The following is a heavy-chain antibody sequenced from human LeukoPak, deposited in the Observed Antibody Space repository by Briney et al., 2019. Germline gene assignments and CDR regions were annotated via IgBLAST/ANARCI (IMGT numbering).Heavy chain of an antibody. CDR2: IYYSGST. Sequence: SETLSLTCTVSGGSISSYYWSWIRQPPGKGLEWIGYIYYSGSTNYNPSLKSRVTISVDTSKNQFSLKLSSVTAADTAVYYCARVGILTGPDYWGQGTLVTVSS. V-gene: IGHV4-59*01. CDR3: ARVGILTGPDY. D-gene: IGHD3-9*01. CDR1: GGSISSYY. J-gene: IGHJ4*02.